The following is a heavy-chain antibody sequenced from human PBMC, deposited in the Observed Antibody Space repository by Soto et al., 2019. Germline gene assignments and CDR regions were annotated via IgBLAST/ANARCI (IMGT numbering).Heavy chain of an antibody. CDR1: GGTFSSYA. Sequence: QVQLVQSGAEVKKPGSSVKVSCKASGGTFSSYAISWVRQAPGQGLEWMGGIIPIFGTANYAQKFQGRVTISADKSTSTAYKELSSLRSEDTAVDYCARRKSYGLGWFDPWGQGTLVTVSS. V-gene: IGHV1-69*06. J-gene: IGHJ5*02. CDR2: IIPIFGTA. D-gene: IGHD3-16*02. CDR3: ARRKSYGLGWFDP.